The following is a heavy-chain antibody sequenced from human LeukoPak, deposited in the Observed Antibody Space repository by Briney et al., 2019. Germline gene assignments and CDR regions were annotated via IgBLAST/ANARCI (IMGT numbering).Heavy chain of an antibody. V-gene: IGHV4-4*02. D-gene: IGHD1/OR15-1a*01. CDR1: IGSISSSKW. J-gene: IGHJ6*02. CDR3: ARQKWEQQGRDYYFNGLDV. Sequence: SETLSLTCSVSIGSISSSKWWSWVRQSPVKGLGWIGEIYLYGTTNYNPSFTSRVTMSVDRSRNQFSLKLTSVTAADTAVYYCARQKWEQQGRDYYFNGLDVWGPGTTVIVSS. CDR2: IYLYGTT.